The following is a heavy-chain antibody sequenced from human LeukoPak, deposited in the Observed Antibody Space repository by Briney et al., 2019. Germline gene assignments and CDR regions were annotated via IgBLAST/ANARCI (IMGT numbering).Heavy chain of an antibody. CDR2: IWYDGSNK. V-gene: IGHV3-33*06. CDR1: GFTFSSYG. D-gene: IGHD1-26*01. CDR3: AKDSESSGSYFLDAFDI. Sequence: AGGSLRLSCAASGFTFSSYGMHWVRQAPGKGLEWVAVIWYDGSNKYYADSVKGRFTISRDNSKNTLNLQMNSLRAEDTAVYYCAKDSESSGSYFLDAFDIWGQGTMVTVSS. J-gene: IGHJ3*02.